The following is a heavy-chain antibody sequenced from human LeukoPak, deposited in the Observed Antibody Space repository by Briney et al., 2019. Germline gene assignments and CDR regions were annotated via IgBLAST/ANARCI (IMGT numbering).Heavy chain of an antibody. CDR3: ARGRGSTSSYSDY. CDR1: GFTFNNYA. V-gene: IGHV3-30*04. D-gene: IGHD2-2*01. CDR2: ISYDGNKE. Sequence: GRSLRLSCAASGFTFNNYAIHWVRQAPGKGLEWVAVISYDGNKEYTISRDNSNYTLFLHMNSLRAEDTAVYYCARGRGSTSSYSDYWGQGTLVTVSS. J-gene: IGHJ4*02.